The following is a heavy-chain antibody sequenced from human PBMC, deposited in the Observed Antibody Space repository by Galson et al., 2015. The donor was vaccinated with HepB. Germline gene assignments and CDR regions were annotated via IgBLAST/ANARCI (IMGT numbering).Heavy chain of an antibody. Sequence: SLRLSCAASGFTFSSYAMSWVRQAPGEGLEWVSAISGSGGSTYYADSVKGRFTISRDNPKNTLYLQMNSLRAEDTAVYYCAKDSSIIASWFDYWGQGTLVTVSS. J-gene: IGHJ4*02. CDR2: ISGSGGST. V-gene: IGHV3-23*01. CDR3: AKDSSIIASWFDY. CDR1: GFTFSSYA. D-gene: IGHD3-3*02.